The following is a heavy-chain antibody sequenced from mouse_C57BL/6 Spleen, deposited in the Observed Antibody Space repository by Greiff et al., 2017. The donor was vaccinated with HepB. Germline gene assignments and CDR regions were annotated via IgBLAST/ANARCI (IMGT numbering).Heavy chain of an antibody. CDR3: ARDERGAMDY. Sequence: EVKLQESGPGLVKPSQSLSLTCSVTGYSITSGYYWNWIRQFPGNKLEWMGYISYDGSNNYNPSLKNRISITRDTSKNQFFLKLNSVTTEDTATYYCARDERGAMDYWGQGTSVTVSS. CDR1: GYSITSGYY. CDR2: ISYDGSN. J-gene: IGHJ4*01. V-gene: IGHV3-6*01.